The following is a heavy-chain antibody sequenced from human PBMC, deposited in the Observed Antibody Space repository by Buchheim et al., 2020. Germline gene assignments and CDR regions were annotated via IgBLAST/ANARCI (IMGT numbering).Heavy chain of an antibody. Sequence: CTVSGGSINSQYWSWIRQPPGKALEWMGYIFDSGSTRYSPSLESRVTFSLDTSKSQFSLRLSSVTAADPAVYYCARYVRSGNYMFDSWGQGAL. CDR1: GGSINSQY. V-gene: IGHV4-59*11. CDR3: ARYVRSGNYMFDS. D-gene: IGHD3-10*01. J-gene: IGHJ4*02. CDR2: IFDSGST.